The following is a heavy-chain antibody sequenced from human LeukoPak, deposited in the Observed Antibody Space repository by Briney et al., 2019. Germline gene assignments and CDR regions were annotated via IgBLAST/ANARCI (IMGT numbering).Heavy chain of an antibody. CDR2: IWYEGGTK. D-gene: IGHD1-14*01. Sequence: GGALRLSCVASGCTLRNYGMHGVRQAPGKGLEWVAIIWYEGGTKYYADSVKGRFTISRDNSTNTLYLQMASLRAEDTAVYYCAKEAEDHRYDYWGQGALVIVSS. CDR3: AKEAEDHRYDY. J-gene: IGHJ4*02. V-gene: IGHV3-33*06. CDR1: GCTLRNYG.